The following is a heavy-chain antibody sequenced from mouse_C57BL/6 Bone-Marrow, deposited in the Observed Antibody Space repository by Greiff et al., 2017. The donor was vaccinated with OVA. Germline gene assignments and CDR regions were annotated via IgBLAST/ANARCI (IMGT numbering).Heavy chain of an antibody. Sequence: EVQRVESGGGLVQPGGSMKLSCAASGFTFSDAWMDWVRQSPEKGLEWVAEIRHKANNHATYYAESVKGRFTISRDDSKSSVYLQMNSLRAEDTGIYYCTRRYYYGFAYWGQGTLVTVSA. V-gene: IGHV6-6*01. CDR3: TRRYYYGFAY. CDR2: IRHKANNHAT. CDR1: GFTFSDAW. D-gene: IGHD1-1*01. J-gene: IGHJ3*01.